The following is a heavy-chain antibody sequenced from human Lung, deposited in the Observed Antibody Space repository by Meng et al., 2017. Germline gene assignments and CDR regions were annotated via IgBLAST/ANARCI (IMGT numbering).Heavy chain of an antibody. CDR1: RYVVPDYW. V-gene: IGHV1-2*06. J-gene: IGHJ4*02. CDR3: ARDEDISAAGKLFGDD. Sequence: VPLVQAGDEAEEPGPSVKFSCKAPRYVVPDYWLNWVRRAPGQGLEWMGRINPESGDTHYAQRFQGRVTMTGDTSISTAYMELSGLRSYDTAMYYCARDEDISAAGKLFGDDWGQGTLVTVSS. CDR2: INPESGDT. D-gene: IGHD6-13*01.